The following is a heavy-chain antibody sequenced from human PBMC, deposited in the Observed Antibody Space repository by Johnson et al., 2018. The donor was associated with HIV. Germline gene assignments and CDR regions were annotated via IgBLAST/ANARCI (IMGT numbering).Heavy chain of an antibody. J-gene: IGHJ3*02. CDR2: FYSGGIT. D-gene: IGHD6-13*01. CDR1: GFTVSSNY. V-gene: IGHV3-53*01. CDR3: ARGKGAAVGLDAFDI. Sequence: MLLVESVGGVVQPGGSLRVSCAASGFTVSSNYMSWVRQAPGMGLEWVSGFYSGGITYYADSVKGRFIISRDNSKNSLYLQMNSLRVEDTAFYYCARGKGAAVGLDAFDIWGQGTMVTVSS.